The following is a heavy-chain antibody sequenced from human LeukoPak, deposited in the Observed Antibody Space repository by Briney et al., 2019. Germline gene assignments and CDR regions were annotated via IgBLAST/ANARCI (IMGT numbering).Heavy chain of an antibody. CDR3: AKDLQVVRGVITCFDY. D-gene: IGHD3-10*01. J-gene: IGHJ4*02. CDR1: GFTFSSYA. V-gene: IGHV3-23*01. CDR2: ISGSGGST. Sequence: GGSLRLSCAASGFTFSSYAMSWVRQAPGKGLEWVSAISGSGGSTYYADSVKGRFTIFRDNSKNTLYLQMNSLRAEDTAVYYCAKDLQVVRGVITCFDYWGQGTLVTVSS.